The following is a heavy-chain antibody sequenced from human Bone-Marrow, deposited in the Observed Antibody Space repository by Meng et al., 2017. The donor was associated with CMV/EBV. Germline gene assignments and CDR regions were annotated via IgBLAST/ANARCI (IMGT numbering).Heavy chain of an antibody. CDR2: INPNSGGT. CDR1: GYTFTGYY. V-gene: IGHV1-2*02. J-gene: IGHJ6*02. Sequence: ASVKVPCKASGYTFTGYYMHWVRQAPGQGLEWMGWINPNSGGTNYAQKCQGRVTMTRDTSISTAYMELSRLRSDDTAVYYCARGGSYIGMDVWGQGTTVTVSS. D-gene: IGHD3-10*01. CDR3: ARGGSYIGMDV.